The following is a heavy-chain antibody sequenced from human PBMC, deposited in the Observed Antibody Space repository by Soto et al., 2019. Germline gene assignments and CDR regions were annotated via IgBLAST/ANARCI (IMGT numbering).Heavy chain of an antibody. J-gene: IGHJ4*02. CDR3: AKDGNNLRPGHYYFDN. V-gene: IGHV3-23*01. CDR1: GFPFRSSA. D-gene: IGHD4-17*01. CDR2: IRDGRA. Sequence: EVQLLESGGGLVHLGGSLRLSCAASGFPFRSSAMGWVRQTPGRGLEWVSGIRDGRAYYADFAQSRFTISRADSPNTPYLQIDSLRADDTALYCCAKDGNNLRPGHYYFDNWGQGALVTVSS.